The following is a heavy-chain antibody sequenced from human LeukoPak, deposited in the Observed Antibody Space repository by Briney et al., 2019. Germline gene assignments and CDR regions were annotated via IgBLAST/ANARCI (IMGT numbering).Heavy chain of an antibody. V-gene: IGHV3-23*01. CDR1: GFPFSTSA. Sequence: GGSLRLSCAASGFPFSTSAMTWVRQAPGKGLQWVSSVLGSGRDTYYTDSVKGRFTISRDNSKNTVFLQMGSLRAEDTAIYYCAKIAYDFWSGYGWFDPWGQGTLVTVSS. CDR2: VLGSGRDT. J-gene: IGHJ5*02. CDR3: AKIAYDFWSGYGWFDP. D-gene: IGHD3-3*01.